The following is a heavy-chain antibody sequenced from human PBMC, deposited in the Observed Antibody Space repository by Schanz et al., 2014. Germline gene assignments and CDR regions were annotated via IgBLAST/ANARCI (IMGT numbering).Heavy chain of an antibody. V-gene: IGHV3-33*01. CDR2: IWFDGNNK. D-gene: IGHD3-16*01. J-gene: IGHJ4*02. Sequence: QVQLVESGGGVVQPGRSLRLSCATSGFTFSSYGMHWVRQAPGKGLEWVAVIWFDGNNKYYADSVKGRFTISRDNSKNTLYLQMNSLRAEDTALYYCARGTPFLCDYWGQGTLVTVSS. CDR1: GFTFSSYG. CDR3: ARGTPFLCDY.